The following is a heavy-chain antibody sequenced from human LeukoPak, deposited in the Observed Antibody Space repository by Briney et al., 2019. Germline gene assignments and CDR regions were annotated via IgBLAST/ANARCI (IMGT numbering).Heavy chain of an antibody. J-gene: IGHJ4*02. D-gene: IGHD3-22*01. V-gene: IGHV1-8*02. CDR2: MNPNSGNT. CDR3: ARDRSYDSSGLDDY. Sequence: ASVKVSCTASGYTFTSYGINWVRQATGQGLEWMGWMNPNSGNTGYAQKFQGRVTMTRNTSISTAYMELSSLRSEDTAVYYCARDRSYDSSGLDDYWGQGTLVTVSS. CDR1: GYTFTSYG.